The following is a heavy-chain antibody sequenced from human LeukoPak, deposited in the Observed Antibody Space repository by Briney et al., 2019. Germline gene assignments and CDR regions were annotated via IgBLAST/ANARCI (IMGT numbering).Heavy chain of an antibody. V-gene: IGHV4-59*01. D-gene: IGHD2-2*01. CDR1: GGSISSYY. J-gene: IGHJ4*02. Sequence: SETLSLTCTVSGGSISSYYWSWIRQPLGKGLEWIGYIYYSGSTNYNPSLKSRVTISVDTSKNQFSLKLSSVTAADTAVYYCARVSSLVVPAASALGFDYWGQGTLVTVSS. CDR3: ARVSSLVVPAASALGFDY. CDR2: IYYSGST.